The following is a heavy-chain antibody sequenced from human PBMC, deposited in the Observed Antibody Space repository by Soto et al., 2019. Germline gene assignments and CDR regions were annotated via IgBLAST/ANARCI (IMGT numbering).Heavy chain of an antibody. D-gene: IGHD6-13*01. CDR1: GFSLSNARMG. Sequence: QVTLKESGPVLVKPTETLTLTCTVSGFSLSNARMGVSWIRQPPGKALEWLAHIFSNDENSYSTSLKSRLTISKDTSKSQVVLTMTNMDPVDTATYYCARSYSTHGIDYWGQGTLVTVSS. V-gene: IGHV2-26*01. CDR3: ARSYSTHGIDY. J-gene: IGHJ4*02. CDR2: IFSNDEN.